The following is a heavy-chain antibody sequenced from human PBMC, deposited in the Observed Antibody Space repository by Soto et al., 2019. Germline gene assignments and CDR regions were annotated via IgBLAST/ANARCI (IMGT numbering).Heavy chain of an antibody. J-gene: IGHJ4*02. CDR1: GFTFNNYG. V-gene: IGHV3-23*01. D-gene: IGHD3-22*01. CDR2: ISGSASDT. Sequence: PVGSLRLSCSASGFTFNNYGMSWVRQAPGKGLEWVSAISGSASDTHYGDSVKGRFVISRDNSNNTLYLHMSSLRAEDTAVYYCAKDIRYDISGYFESWGQGILVTVSS. CDR3: AKDIRYDISGYFES.